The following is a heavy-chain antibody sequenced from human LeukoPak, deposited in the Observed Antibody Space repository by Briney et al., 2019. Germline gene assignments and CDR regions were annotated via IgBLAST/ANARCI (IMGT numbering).Heavy chain of an antibody. CDR2: IIPIFGTA. V-gene: IGHV1-69*06. CDR3: AASSSGWKPPYFDY. Sequence: SVKVSCKASGYTFTGYYMHWVRQAPGQGLEWMGGIIPIFGTANYAQKFQGRVTITADKSTSTAYMELSSLRSEDTAVYYCAASSSGWKPPYFDYWGQGTLVTVSS. D-gene: IGHD6-19*01. J-gene: IGHJ4*02. CDR1: GYTFTGYY.